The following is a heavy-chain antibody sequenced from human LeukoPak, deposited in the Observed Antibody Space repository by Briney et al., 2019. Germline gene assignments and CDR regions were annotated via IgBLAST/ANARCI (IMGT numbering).Heavy chain of an antibody. CDR3: ARDCGYCSGGSCHNWFDP. CDR2: INPNSGGT. V-gene: IGHV1-2*02. J-gene: IGHJ5*02. Sequence: LWASVKVSCKASGYTFTGYYMHWVRQAPGQGLEWMGWINPNSGGTNYAQKFQGRVTMTRDTSISTAYMELSRLRSDDTAVYYCARDCGYCSGGSCHNWFDPWGQGTLVTVSS. CDR1: GYTFTGYY. D-gene: IGHD2-15*01.